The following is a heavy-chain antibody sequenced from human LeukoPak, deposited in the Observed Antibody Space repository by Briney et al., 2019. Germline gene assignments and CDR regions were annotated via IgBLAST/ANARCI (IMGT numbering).Heavy chain of an antibody. CDR1: GFTFSSYS. J-gene: IGHJ4*01. Sequence: PGGSLRLSCAASGFTFSSYSMNWVRQAPGKGPELVGDVSTSGTSACNADSVKGRCFISRDNARNSVYLQMNSLRVEDTAVYYCVRGGFDYWGHGILVTVAS. CDR3: VRGGFDY. D-gene: IGHD1-26*01. CDR2: VSTSGTSA. V-gene: IGHV3-48*01.